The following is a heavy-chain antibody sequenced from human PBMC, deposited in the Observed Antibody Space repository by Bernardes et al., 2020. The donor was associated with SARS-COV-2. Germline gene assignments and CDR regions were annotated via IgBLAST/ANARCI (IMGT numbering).Heavy chain of an antibody. Sequence: ASVKVSCKASGYTFTGYFLHWVRQAPGQGLEWMGWINFNSGDTNYAQKIQGRVTMTRDTSISTVYMELSRLTSDDTAVFYCAREPNGGYAIEIWGQGTMVTVSS. CDR2: INFNSGDT. CDR3: AREPNGGYAIEI. J-gene: IGHJ3*02. CDR1: GYTFTGYF. V-gene: IGHV1-2*02. D-gene: IGHD3-16*01.